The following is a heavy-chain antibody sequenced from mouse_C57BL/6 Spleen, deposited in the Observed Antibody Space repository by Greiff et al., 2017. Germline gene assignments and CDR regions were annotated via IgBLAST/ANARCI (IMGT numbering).Heavy chain of an antibody. V-gene: IGHV5-4*01. CDR3: AREGGSRGPTTVVAPLDV. CDR1: GFTFSSYA. D-gene: IGHD1-1*01. CDR2: ISDGGSYT. Sequence: EVKLVESGGGLVKPGGSLKLSCAASGFTFSSYAMSWVRQTPEKRLEWVATISDGGSYTYYPDNVKGRFTISRDNAKNNLYLQMSQLKSEDTAMYYCAREGGSRGPTTVVAPLDVWGTGTTVTVSS. J-gene: IGHJ1*03.